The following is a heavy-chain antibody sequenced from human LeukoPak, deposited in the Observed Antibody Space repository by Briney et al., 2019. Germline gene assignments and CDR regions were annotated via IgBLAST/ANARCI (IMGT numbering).Heavy chain of an antibody. Sequence: GRSLRLSCAASGFTFSRSAVHWVRQAPGKGLEWVAVISHDGSNTDYTDSVKGRFTISRDNSKNTLYLQMNSLRAEDTAVYYCARDRNTGSSYENLFEYWGQGSLVTVSS. D-gene: IGHD1-26*01. CDR1: GFTFSRSA. CDR2: ISHDGSNT. J-gene: IGHJ4*02. V-gene: IGHV3-30*03. CDR3: ARDRNTGSSYENLFEY.